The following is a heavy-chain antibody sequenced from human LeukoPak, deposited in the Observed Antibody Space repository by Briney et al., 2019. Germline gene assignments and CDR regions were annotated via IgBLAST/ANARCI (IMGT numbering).Heavy chain of an antibody. J-gene: IGHJ6*03. V-gene: IGHV1-8*01. CDR1: GYTFTSYD. CDR3: ARGSSSSSWYSPNYYYYYMDV. CDR2: MNPNSGNT. D-gene: IGHD6-13*01. Sequence: ASVKVSCKASGYTFTSYDINWVRQATGQGLEWMGWMNPNSGNTGYAQKFQGRVTMTRNTSMSTAYMELSSLRSEDTAVYYCARGSSSSSWYSPNYYYYYMDVWGKGTTVTVSS.